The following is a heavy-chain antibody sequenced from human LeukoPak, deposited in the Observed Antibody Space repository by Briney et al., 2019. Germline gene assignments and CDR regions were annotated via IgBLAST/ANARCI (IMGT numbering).Heavy chain of an antibody. V-gene: IGHV3-30*04. Sequence: PGRSLRLSCAASGFTFSSYAMHWVRQAPGKGLEWVAVISYDGSNKYYAVSVKGRFTISRDNSKNTLYLQMNSLRAEDTAVYYCVPYYYGSGSSQVGDESYYFDYWGQGTLVTVSS. CDR3: VPYYYGSGSSQVGDESYYFDY. CDR1: GFTFSSYA. CDR2: ISYDGSNK. J-gene: IGHJ4*02. D-gene: IGHD3-10*01.